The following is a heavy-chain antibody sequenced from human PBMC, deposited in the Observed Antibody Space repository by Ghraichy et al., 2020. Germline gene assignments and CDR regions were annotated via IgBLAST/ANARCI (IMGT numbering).Heavy chain of an antibody. Sequence: SETLSLTCTVSGDSISNHYWGWIRQSAGKGLEWIGRVSYSGSTNYDPSLKSRVTMSLDTSKNQFSLELRSVTAADTAVYFCARHSTIILGWYFDLWGRGTLVTVSS. CDR3: ARHSTIILGWYFDL. CDR1: GDSISNHY. D-gene: IGHD1-26*01. CDR2: VSYSGST. J-gene: IGHJ2*01. V-gene: IGHV4-4*07.